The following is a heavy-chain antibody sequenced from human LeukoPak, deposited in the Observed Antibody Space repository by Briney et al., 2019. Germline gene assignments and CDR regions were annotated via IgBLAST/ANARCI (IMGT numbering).Heavy chain of an antibody. CDR3: ARHPPGRNWGIDF. V-gene: IGHV4-38-2*01. D-gene: IGHD7-27*01. CDR2: SYRSGSI. J-gene: IGHJ4*02. Sequence: SETLSLTCAVSGYSISSGFYWGWIRQPPGKVLEGIGSSYRSGSIYYNPSLKSRVTISVYTSKNQFSLIITSVTAADTAVYYCARHPPGRNWGIDFWGQGTLVTVSS. CDR1: GYSISSGFY.